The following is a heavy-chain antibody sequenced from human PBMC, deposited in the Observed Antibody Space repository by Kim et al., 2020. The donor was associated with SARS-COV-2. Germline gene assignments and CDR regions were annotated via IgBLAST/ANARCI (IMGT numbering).Heavy chain of an antibody. V-gene: IGHV4-39*01. D-gene: IGHD6-19*01. J-gene: IGHJ4*02. CDR1: GGSISSSSYY. Sequence: SETLSLTCTVSGGSISSSSYYWGWTRQPPGKGLEWIATFYNAGGTYYNPSLRSRVTISVDTSKNQFSLKLTSLTAADTSVYYCARHVGSYSSAWFGWGPGTLVTVSS. CDR2: FYNAGGT. CDR3: ARHVGSYSSAWFG.